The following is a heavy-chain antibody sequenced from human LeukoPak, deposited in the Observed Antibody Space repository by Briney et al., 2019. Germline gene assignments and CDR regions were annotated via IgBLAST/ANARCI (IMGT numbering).Heavy chain of an antibody. Sequence: SETLSLTCAVYGGSFSGYYWSWIRQPPGKGLEGIGEINHSGSTNYNPSLKSRVTISVDTSKNQFSLKLSSVTAADTAVYYCARARIVVVPAAHNWFDPWGQGTLVTVSS. J-gene: IGHJ5*02. CDR1: GGSFSGYY. D-gene: IGHD2-2*01. CDR2: INHSGST. CDR3: ARARIVVVPAAHNWFDP. V-gene: IGHV4-34*01.